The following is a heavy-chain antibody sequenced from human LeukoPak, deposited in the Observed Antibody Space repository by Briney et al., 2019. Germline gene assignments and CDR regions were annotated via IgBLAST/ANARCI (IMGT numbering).Heavy chain of an antibody. V-gene: IGHV3-53*04. D-gene: IGHD3-3*02. CDR3: ARLYGTFLEWSPYFDY. Sequence: GGSLRLSCAASGFTVSSNFMSWVRQAPGNGLEWDAVIYSGGSTYYADSVKGRFTISRHNSKNTLYLQMNSLRAEDTAVYYCARLYGTFLEWSPYFDYWGQGTLVTVSS. J-gene: IGHJ4*02. CDR1: GFTVSSNF. CDR2: IYSGGST.